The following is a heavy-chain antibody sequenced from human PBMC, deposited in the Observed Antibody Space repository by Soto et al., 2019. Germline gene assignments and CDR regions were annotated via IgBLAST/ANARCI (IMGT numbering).Heavy chain of an antibody. D-gene: IGHD3-10*01. Sequence: GGSLRLSCAASGFTFSSYAMSWVRQAPGKGLEWVSAISGSGGSTYYADSVKGRFTISRDNSKNTLYLQMNSLRAEDTAVYYYAKAPTNYGSGSYYYYWGQGTLVTVS. V-gene: IGHV3-23*01. CDR1: GFTFSSYA. J-gene: IGHJ4*02. CDR3: AKAPTNYGSGSYYYY. CDR2: ISGSGGST.